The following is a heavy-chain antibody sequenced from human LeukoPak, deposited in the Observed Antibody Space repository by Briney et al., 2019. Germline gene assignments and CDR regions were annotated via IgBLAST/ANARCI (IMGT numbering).Heavy chain of an antibody. Sequence: GGSLRLSCAASGFTFSDYYLSWIRQAPGKGLEWVSYISSSSSYTNYADSVKGRFTISRDNAKNSLYLQMNSLRAEDTAVYYCARASHPRNNGYDYSNAYYYGMDVWGQGTTVTVSS. CDR3: ARASHPRNNGYDYSNAYYYGMDV. D-gene: IGHD5-12*01. CDR2: ISSSSSYT. V-gene: IGHV3-11*06. J-gene: IGHJ6*02. CDR1: GFTFSDYY.